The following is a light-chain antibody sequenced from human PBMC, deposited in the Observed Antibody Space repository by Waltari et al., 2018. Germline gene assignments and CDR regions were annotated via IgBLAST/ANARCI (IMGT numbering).Light chain of an antibody. J-gene: IGKJ2*03. V-gene: IGKV2-30*01. CDR1: QSLVNSDGNTY. Sequence: DVVMTQSPPSLPITPRQPASISCRSSQSLVNSDGNTYLSWYHQKPGQPPRLLIYKVSTRDSGVPDRFSGSGAGTDFTLKISRVEAEDVGLYYCGQGTKVPYSFGQGTKVEIK. CDR3: GQGTKVPYS. CDR2: KVS.